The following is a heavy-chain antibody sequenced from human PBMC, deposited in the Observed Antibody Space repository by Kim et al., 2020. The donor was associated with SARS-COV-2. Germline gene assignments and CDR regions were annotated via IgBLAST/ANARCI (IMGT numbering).Heavy chain of an antibody. Sequence: GGSLRLSCAASGFTFSSYSMNWVRQAPGKGLEWVSYISSSSSTIYYADSVKGRFTISRDNAKNSLYLQMNSLRDEDTAVYYCARAWGSGSYSSHWYWGQGTLVTVSS. CDR2: ISSSSSTI. CDR1: GFTFSSYS. CDR3: ARAWGSGSYSSHWY. V-gene: IGHV3-48*02. J-gene: IGHJ4*02. D-gene: IGHD3-10*01.